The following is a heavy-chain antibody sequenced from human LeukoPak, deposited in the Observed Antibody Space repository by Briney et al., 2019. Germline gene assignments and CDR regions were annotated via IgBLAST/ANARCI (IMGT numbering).Heavy chain of an antibody. D-gene: IGHD6-19*01. V-gene: IGHV3-48*04. J-gene: IGHJ3*02. Sequence: GGSLRLSCAASGFTFSSYAMSWVRQAPGKGLEWVSYISSSGSTIYYADSVKGRFTISRDNAKNSLYLQMNSLRAEDTAVYYCARPYSSGSKGAFDIWGQGTMVTVSS. CDR2: ISSSGSTI. CDR1: GFTFSSYA. CDR3: ARPYSSGSKGAFDI.